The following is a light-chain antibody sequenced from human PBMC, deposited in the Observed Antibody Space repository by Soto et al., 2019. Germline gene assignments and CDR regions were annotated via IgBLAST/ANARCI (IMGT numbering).Light chain of an antibody. CDR2: LGS. Sequence: DIVMTQSPLSLPVTPGEPASISCRSSQSLLHSNGYNYLDWYLQKPGQSPQLLIYLGSDRASGVPDRFSGSGSGTDFTLKISRVEAEDVGAYYCMQALQAPYTFGQGTKLDIK. J-gene: IGKJ2*01. CDR3: MQALQAPYT. V-gene: IGKV2-28*01. CDR1: QSLLHSNGYNY.